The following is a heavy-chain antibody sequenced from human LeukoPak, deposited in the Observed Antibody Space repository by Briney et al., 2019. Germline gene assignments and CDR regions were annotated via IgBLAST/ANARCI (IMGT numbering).Heavy chain of an antibody. CDR2: IYYSGST. CDR3: ARQVSAAAGEIDY. CDR1: GGSISSSSYY. V-gene: IGHV4-39*01. J-gene: IGHJ4*02. D-gene: IGHD6-13*01. Sequence: PSETLSLTCTVSGGSISSSSYYWGWIRQPPGKGLKWIGSIYYSGSTYYNPSLKSRVTISVDTSKNQFSLKLSSVTAADTAVYYCARQVSAAAGEIDYWGQGPWSPSPQ.